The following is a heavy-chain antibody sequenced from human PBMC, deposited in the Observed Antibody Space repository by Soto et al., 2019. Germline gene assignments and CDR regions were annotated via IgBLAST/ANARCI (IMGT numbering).Heavy chain of an antibody. D-gene: IGHD3-22*01. J-gene: IGHJ5*02. V-gene: IGHV3-30*03. CDR3: ATPYYYNH. CDR2: TSSDETKK. CDR1: GFTFSSYV. Sequence: GSLRLSCAASGFTFSSYVMHWVRQAPGKGLEWVAFTSSDETKKHYADSVRGRFTVSRDNARKSVYLQMDSLGAEDTAIYYCATPYYYNHWGPGTLVTVSS.